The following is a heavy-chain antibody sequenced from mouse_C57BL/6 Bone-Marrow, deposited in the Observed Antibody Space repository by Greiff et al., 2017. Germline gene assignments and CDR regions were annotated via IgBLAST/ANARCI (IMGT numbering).Heavy chain of an antibody. D-gene: IGHD2-5*01. Sequence: EVMLVESGGDLVKPGGSLKLSCAASGFTFSSYGMSWVRQTPDKRLEWVATISSGGSYTYYPDSVKGRFTISRDNAKNTLYLQMSSLKSEDTAMYYCARHNYSNQYARDDWGQGTSVTVSS. J-gene: IGHJ4*01. CDR3: ARHNYSNQYARDD. CDR1: GFTFSSYG. V-gene: IGHV5-6*01. CDR2: ISSGGSYT.